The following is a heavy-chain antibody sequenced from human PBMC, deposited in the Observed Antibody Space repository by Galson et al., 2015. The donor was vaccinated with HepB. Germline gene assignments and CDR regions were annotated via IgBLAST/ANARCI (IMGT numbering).Heavy chain of an antibody. CDR1: GFTFSSYS. Sequence: SLRLSCAASGFTFSSYSMNWVRQAPGKGLEWVAVIWYDGSNKYYADSVKGRFTISRDNSKNTLYLQTNSLRAEDTSVYYCARDKGVPAAIRGFGYFQHWGQGTLVTVSS. CDR2: IWYDGSNK. CDR3: ARDKGVPAAIRGFGYFQH. D-gene: IGHD2-2*02. J-gene: IGHJ1*01. V-gene: IGHV3-33*08.